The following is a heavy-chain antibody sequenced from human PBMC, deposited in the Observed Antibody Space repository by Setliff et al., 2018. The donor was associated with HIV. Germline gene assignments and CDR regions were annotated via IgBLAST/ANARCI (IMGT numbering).Heavy chain of an antibody. J-gene: IGHJ4*02. CDR1: GGSITNGGYY. CDR3: ARGSGTFYDALTFGP. CDR2: IYTSGST. D-gene: IGHD3-9*01. Sequence: SETLSLTCTVSGGSITNGGYYWSWIRQPAGKGLEWIGHIYTSGSTNFNPPLKSRVTISMDMSKNQFSLKLTSLTAADTAVYYCARGSGTFYDALTFGPWGQGTLVTVSS. V-gene: IGHV4-61*09.